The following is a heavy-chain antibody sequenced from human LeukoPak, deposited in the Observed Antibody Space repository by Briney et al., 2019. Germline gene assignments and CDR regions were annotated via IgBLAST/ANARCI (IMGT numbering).Heavy chain of an antibody. D-gene: IGHD2-8*01. CDR3: ARDGLYCTNGVCSSDI. CDR2: FDPEDGET. Sequence: ASVKVSCKVSGYTLTELSMHWVRQAPGKGLEWMGGFDPEDGETIYAQKFQGRVTMTRDTSTSTVYMELTSLRSEDTAVYYCARDGLYCTNGVCSSDIWGQGTLVTVSS. V-gene: IGHV1-24*01. CDR1: GYTLTELS. J-gene: IGHJ3*02.